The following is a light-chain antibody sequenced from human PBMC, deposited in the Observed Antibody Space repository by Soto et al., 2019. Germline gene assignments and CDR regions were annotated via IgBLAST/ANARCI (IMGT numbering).Light chain of an antibody. Sequence: QSALTQPASVSGSPGQSITISCTGTSSDVGGYNYVSWYQQHPGKAPKVMIYEVSNRPSGVSNRFSGSKSGNTASLTISGLQAEDEADSYCSSYTIGTSWVFGGGTKLTVL. CDR2: EVS. J-gene: IGLJ3*02. CDR3: SSYTIGTSWV. V-gene: IGLV2-14*01. CDR1: SSDVGGYNY.